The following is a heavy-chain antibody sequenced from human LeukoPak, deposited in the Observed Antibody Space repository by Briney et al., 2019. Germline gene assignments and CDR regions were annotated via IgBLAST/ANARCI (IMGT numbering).Heavy chain of an antibody. D-gene: IGHD5-12*01. CDR1: GGYX. CDR2: IYYSGST. V-gene: IGHV4-31*02. Sequence: GGYXWSWIRQHPGXGLEWIGYIYYSGSTYYNPSLKSRVTISVDTSKNQFSLKLSSVTAADTAVYYCARGHRGSFDYWGQGTLVTVSS. J-gene: IGHJ4*02. CDR3: ARGHRGSFDY.